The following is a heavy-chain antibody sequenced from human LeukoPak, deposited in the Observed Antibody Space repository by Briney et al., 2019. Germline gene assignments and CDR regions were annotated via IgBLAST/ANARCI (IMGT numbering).Heavy chain of an antibody. CDR1: GFIISTYG. J-gene: IGHJ6*02. CDR2: IWYDGSNE. V-gene: IGHV3-33*01. Sequence: GGSLRLSCVASGFIISTYGRHWVRQAPGKGLEWVAVIWYDGSNEYYIDSVKGRFTASRDNSKNTAWLQMNSLRADDTGVYYCARDIYSMDVWGQGTTVTVSS. CDR3: ARDIYSMDV.